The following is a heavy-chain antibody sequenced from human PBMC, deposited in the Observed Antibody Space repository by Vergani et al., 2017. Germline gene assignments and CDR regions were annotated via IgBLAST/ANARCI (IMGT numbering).Heavy chain of an antibody. CDR1: GGTFSTYA. Sequence: QVQLVQSGAEVKKPGSSVKVSCKASGGTFSTYAISWVRQAPGLGLEWMGRLIPIFGTTNYAQNFQGRVTITADESTSTAYMELSSRRSEDTAVYYCARDRRYCSGGSCYLDYWGQGTLITVSS. CDR2: LIPIFGTT. D-gene: IGHD2-15*01. J-gene: IGHJ4*02. V-gene: IGHV1-69*13. CDR3: ARDRRYCSGGSCYLDY.